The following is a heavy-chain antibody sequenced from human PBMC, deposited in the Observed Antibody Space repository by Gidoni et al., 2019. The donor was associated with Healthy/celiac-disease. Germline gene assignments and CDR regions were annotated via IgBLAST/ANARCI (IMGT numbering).Heavy chain of an antibody. CDR3: ARGGWELRSAFDI. CDR1: GFTFSEYY. CDR2: ISRSGSTI. V-gene: IGHV3-11*01. J-gene: IGHJ3*02. D-gene: IGHD1-26*01. Sequence: QVQLLESGGCLVKRGGSLRLSCAASGFTFSEYYMSWIRQAPGKGLEWVSYISRSGSTIYYADSVKGRFTISRDNAKNSLYLKMNSLRAEDTAVYYCARGGWELRSAFDIWGQGTMVTVSS.